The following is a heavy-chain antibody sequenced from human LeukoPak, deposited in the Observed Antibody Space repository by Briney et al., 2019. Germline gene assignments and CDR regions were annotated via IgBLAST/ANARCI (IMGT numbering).Heavy chain of an antibody. D-gene: IGHD1-1*01. CDR3: AKYAYNWNAPDGFDM. J-gene: IGHJ3*02. V-gene: IGHV3-30*18. CDR1: RFSFRDYD. CDR2: ISSDGSRK. Sequence: RGSLRLSCRASRFSFRDYDMHWVRQAPGKGLEWVAVISSDGSRKHYGDSVKGRFIISRDNSESTLFLQMNSLRTDDTSVYFCAKYAYNWNAPDGFDMWGQGTMVIVSS.